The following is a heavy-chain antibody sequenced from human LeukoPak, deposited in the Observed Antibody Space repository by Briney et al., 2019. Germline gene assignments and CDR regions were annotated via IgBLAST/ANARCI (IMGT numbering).Heavy chain of an antibody. D-gene: IGHD3-9*01. CDR1: GYTFASYY. CDR3: ARHDSGIFYV. J-gene: IGHJ6*04. Sequence: ASVKVSCKASGYTFASYYMHWVRQAPGQGLEWMGIINPSGGSTSYAQKFQGRVTMTRDMSTSTVYMELSSLRSEDTAVYYCARHDSGIFYVWGKGTTVTISS. V-gene: IGHV1-46*01. CDR2: INPSGGST.